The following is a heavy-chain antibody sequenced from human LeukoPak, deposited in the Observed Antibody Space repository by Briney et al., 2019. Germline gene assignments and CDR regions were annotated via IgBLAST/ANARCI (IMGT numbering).Heavy chain of an antibody. CDR1: RYTFTSYD. D-gene: IGHD3-16*02. J-gene: IGHJ4*02. CDR2: MNPNSGNT. Sequence: ASVKVSCKASRYTFTSYDINWVRQATGQGLEWMGWMNPNSGNTGYAQKFQGRVTMTRNTSISTAYMELSSLRSEDTAVYYCARIGLRGVIISRPLDYWGQGTLVTVSS. V-gene: IGHV1-8*01. CDR3: ARIGLRGVIISRPLDY.